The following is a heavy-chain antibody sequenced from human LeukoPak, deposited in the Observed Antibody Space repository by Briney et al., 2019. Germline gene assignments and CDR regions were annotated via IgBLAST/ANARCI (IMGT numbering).Heavy chain of an antibody. J-gene: IGHJ4*02. D-gene: IGHD3-22*01. CDR2: IYTSGST. V-gene: IGHV4-4*07. CDR3: ARDGYYHDSSGYYY. CDR1: GGSISSYY. Sequence: SETLSLTCTVSGGSISSYYGSWIRQPAGKGLEWIGRIYTSGSTNYNPSLKSRVTMSVDTSKNQFSLKLSSVTAADTAVYYCARDGYYHDSSGYYYWGQGTLVTVSS.